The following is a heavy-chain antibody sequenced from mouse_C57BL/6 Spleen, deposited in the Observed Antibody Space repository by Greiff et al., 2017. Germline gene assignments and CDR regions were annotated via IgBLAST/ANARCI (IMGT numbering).Heavy chain of an antibody. Sequence: EVQLVEPGGGLVKPGGSLKLSCAASGFTFSDYGMHWVRQAPEKGLEWVAYISSGSSTIYYADTVKGRFTISRDNAKNTLFLQMTSLRSEDTAMYYCASLEGIAYWGQGTLVTVSA. J-gene: IGHJ3*01. V-gene: IGHV5-17*01. CDR2: ISSGSSTI. CDR3: ASLEGIAY. CDR1: GFTFSDYG.